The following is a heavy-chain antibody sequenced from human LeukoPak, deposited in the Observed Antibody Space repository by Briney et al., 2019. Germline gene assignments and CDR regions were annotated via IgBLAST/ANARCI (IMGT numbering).Heavy chain of an antibody. CDR2: IYSGGST. CDR3: ASRSPPGETGYFDY. J-gene: IGHJ4*02. CDR1: GFTVSSNY. V-gene: IGHV3-53*01. D-gene: IGHD2-21*01. Sequence: PGGSLRLSCAASGFTVSSNYMSWVRQAPGKGLEWVSVIYSGGSTYYADSVKGRFTISRDNSKNTLYLQMNSLRAEDTAVYYCASRSPPGETGYFDYWGQGTLVTVSS.